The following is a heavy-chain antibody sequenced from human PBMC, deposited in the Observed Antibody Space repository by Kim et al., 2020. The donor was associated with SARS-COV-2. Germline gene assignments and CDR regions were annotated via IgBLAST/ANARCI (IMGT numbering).Heavy chain of an antibody. J-gene: IGHJ3*02. CDR2: ISYEGSNK. V-gene: IGHV3-30*18. CDR3: AKVLPVGSYRYGAFDI. D-gene: IGHD3-16*02. Sequence: GGSLRLSCAASGFTFSSYGMHWVRQAPGKGLEWVAVISYEGSNKYYADSVKGRFTISRDNSKNTLYLQMNSLRAEDTAVYYCAKVLPVGSYRYGAFDIWGQGTMVTVSS. CDR1: GFTFSSYG.